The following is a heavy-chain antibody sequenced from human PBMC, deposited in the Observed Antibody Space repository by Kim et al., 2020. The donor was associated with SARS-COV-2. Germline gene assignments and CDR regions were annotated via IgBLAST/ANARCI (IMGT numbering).Heavy chain of an antibody. V-gene: IGHV4-30-4*01. CDR3: ATHGYYGSGSGGDY. CDR2: IFYSGST. Sequence: SETLSLTCTVSGGSISSGDYYWSWIRQPPGKGLEWIGYIFYSGSTYYNPSLKSRVTISVDTSKNQFSLKLSSVTAADTAVYYCATHGYYGSGSGGDYWGQGTLVTVSS. CDR1: GGSISSGDYY. D-gene: IGHD3-10*01. J-gene: IGHJ4*02.